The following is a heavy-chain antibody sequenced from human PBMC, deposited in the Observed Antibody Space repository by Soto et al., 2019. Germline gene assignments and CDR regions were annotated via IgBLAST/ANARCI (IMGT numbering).Heavy chain of an antibody. V-gene: IGHV3-7*01. CDR1: GFTFSSYW. J-gene: IGHJ3*02. CDR2: IKQDGSEK. D-gene: IGHD2-15*01. CDR3: ARWDIVVVVAATRDAFDI. Sequence: GGSLRLSCAASGFTFSSYWMSWVRQAPGKGLEWVANIKQDGSEKYYVDSVKGRFTISRDNAKNSLYLQMNSLRAEDTAVYYCARWDIVVVVAATRDAFDIWGQGTMVTVSS.